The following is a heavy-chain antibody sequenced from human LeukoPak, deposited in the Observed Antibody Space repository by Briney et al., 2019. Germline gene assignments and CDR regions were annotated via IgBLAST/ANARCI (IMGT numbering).Heavy chain of an antibody. CDR1: GYTFTSYD. Sequence: ASVKVSCKASGYTFTSYDINWVRQATGQGLEWMGWMNPNSGNTGYAQKFQGRVTITRNTSISTAYMELSSLRSEDTAVYYCARALDGYNFFDYWGQGTLVTVSS. D-gene: IGHD5-24*01. CDR3: ARALDGYNFFDY. V-gene: IGHV1-8*03. CDR2: MNPNSGNT. J-gene: IGHJ4*02.